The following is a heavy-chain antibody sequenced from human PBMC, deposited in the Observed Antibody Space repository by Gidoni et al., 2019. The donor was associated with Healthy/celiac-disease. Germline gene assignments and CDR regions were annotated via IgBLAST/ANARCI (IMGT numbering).Heavy chain of an antibody. CDR1: GFTFDDYG. CDR3: ARSNYGGNSGDLRY. D-gene: IGHD4-17*01. V-gene: IGHV3-20*01. J-gene: IGHJ4*02. Sequence: EVQLVESGEGLVRPGGSMRLSCAASGFTFDDYGMRWVRHAPGKGLEWVSGINCNGGSTGYADSVKGRFTISRDNAKNSLYMQMNSLRAEDTALYHCARSNYGGNSGDLRYWGQGTLVTVSS. CDR2: INCNGGST.